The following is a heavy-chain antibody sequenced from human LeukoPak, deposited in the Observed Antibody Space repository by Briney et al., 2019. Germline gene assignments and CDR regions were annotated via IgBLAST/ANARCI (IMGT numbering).Heavy chain of an antibody. V-gene: IGHV3-23*01. J-gene: IGHJ4*02. CDR3: ARDGLRRPPTPYCGGDCPLDY. Sequence: PGGSLRLSCAASGFTFSSYGMSWVRQAPGKGLEWVSAISGSGGSTYYADSVKGRFTISRDNSKNTLYLQMNSLRAEDTAMYYCARDGLRRPPTPYCGGDCPLDYWGQGTLVSVSS. CDR1: GFTFSSYG. D-gene: IGHD2-21*02. CDR2: ISGSGGST.